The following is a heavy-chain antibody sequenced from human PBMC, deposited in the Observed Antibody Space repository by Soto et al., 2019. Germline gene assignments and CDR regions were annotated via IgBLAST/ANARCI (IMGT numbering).Heavy chain of an antibody. CDR3: ARLGSSRFPYYYYYGMDV. V-gene: IGHV4-34*01. Sequence: PSETLSLTCAVYGGSFSGYYWSWIRQPPVKGLEWIGEINHSGSTNYNPSLKSRVIISVDTSKNQFSLKLSSVTAADTAVYYCARLGSSRFPYYYYYGMDVWGQGTTVTVSS. D-gene: IGHD6-6*01. CDR1: GGSFSGYY. J-gene: IGHJ6*02. CDR2: INHSGST.